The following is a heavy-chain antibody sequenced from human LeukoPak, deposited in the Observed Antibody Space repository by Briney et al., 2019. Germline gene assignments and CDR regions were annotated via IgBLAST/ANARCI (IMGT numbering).Heavy chain of an antibody. J-gene: IGHJ4*02. CDR3: ASPNYYDSSGYYGY. CDR1: GASITNSLYF. CDR2: IYHTGST. Sequence: PSETLSLTCTVSGASITNSLYFWGWIRKPPGKGLEWIGYIYHTGSTSYSPSLKSRVTISADTSQNQFSLKLSSVTAADTAVYYCASPNYYDSSGYYGYWGQGTLVTVSS. V-gene: IGHV4-61*05. D-gene: IGHD3-22*01.